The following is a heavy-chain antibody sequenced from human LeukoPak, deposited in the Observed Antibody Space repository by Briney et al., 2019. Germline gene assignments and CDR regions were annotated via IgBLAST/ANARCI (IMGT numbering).Heavy chain of an antibody. CDR3: ARGDPLATSVENYYYYMDV. D-gene: IGHD5/OR15-5a*01. CDR1: GGSISSSNW. V-gene: IGHV4-4*02. Sequence: SGTLSLTCAVSGGSISSSNWWSWVRQPPGKGLEWIGEIYHSGSTNYNPSLKSRVTISVDRSKNQFSLKLSSVTAADTAVYYCARGDPLATSVENYYYYMDVWGKGTTVTVSS. J-gene: IGHJ6*03. CDR2: IYHSGST.